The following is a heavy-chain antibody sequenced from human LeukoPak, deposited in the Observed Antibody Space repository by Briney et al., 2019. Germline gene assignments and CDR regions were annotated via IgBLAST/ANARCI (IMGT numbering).Heavy chain of an antibody. CDR1: GGSFSGYS. Sequence: SETLSLTCAVYGGSFSGYSWHWIRQPPGKGLEWIGEVNHSASGSTNSNPSLKSRVTISVDTSKNQFSLKLSSVTAADTAVYYCAREREKYYYDSSGIIDYWGQGTLVTVSS. V-gene: IGHV4-34*01. CDR2: VNHSASGST. CDR3: AREREKYYYDSSGIIDY. J-gene: IGHJ4*02. D-gene: IGHD3-22*01.